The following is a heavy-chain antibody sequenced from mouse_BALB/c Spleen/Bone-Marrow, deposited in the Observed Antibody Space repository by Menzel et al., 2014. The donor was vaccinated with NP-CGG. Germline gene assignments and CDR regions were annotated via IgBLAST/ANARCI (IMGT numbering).Heavy chain of an antibody. V-gene: IGHV14-3*02. D-gene: IGHD4-1*01. Sequence: EVQLQQSGAELVKPGASVKLSCTASGFNIXDTYMHWVKQRPEQGLEWIGRIDPANGNTKYDPKFQGKATITADTSSNTAYLQLSSLTSEDTAVYYCARWEYYAMDYWGQGTPVTVSS. CDR3: ARWEYYAMDY. J-gene: IGHJ4*01. CDR2: IDPANGNT. CDR1: GFNIXDTY.